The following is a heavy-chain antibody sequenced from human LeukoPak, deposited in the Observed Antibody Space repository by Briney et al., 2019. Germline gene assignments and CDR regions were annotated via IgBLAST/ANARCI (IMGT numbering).Heavy chain of an antibody. V-gene: IGHV1-24*01. J-gene: IGHJ4*02. CDR2: FDPEDGET. Sequence: ASVKVSCKVSGYTLTELSMHWVRQAPGKGLEWMGGFDPEDGETIYAQKFQGRVTMTRDTSISTAYMELSRLRSDDTAVYYCASGSYYNGVFDYWGQGTLVTVSS. D-gene: IGHD3-10*01. CDR1: GYTLTELS. CDR3: ASGSYYNGVFDY.